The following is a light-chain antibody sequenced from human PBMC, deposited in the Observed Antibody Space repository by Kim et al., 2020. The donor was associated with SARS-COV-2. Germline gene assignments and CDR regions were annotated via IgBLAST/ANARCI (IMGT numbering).Light chain of an antibody. CDR2: DVS. V-gene: IGLV2-14*01. Sequence: QSGLTQPASVSGSPGQSITISCTGTSSDVGGYNYVSWYQQHPGKAPKLMIYDVSKRPSGVSNRFSGSKSGNTASLTISGLQAEDEADYYCSSYTSSSTSWVFGGGTQLTVL. J-gene: IGLJ3*02. CDR1: SSDVGGYNY. CDR3: SSYTSSSTSWV.